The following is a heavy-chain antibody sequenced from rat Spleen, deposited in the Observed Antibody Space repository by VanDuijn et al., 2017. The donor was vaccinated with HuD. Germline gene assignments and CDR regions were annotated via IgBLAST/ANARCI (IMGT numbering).Heavy chain of an antibody. CDR3: ANGWVYY. V-gene: IGHV5-29*01. CDR2: ISSDGSST. CDR1: GFTFSNYD. J-gene: IGHJ2*01. Sequence: EVQLVESGGGLVQPGRSMKLSCAASGFTFSNYDMAWVRQAPTKGLEWVATISSDGSSTYYRDSVKGRFTISRDNAKSTLYLQMDSLRSEDTATYYCANGWVYYWGQGVMVTVSS. D-gene: IGHD1-7*01.